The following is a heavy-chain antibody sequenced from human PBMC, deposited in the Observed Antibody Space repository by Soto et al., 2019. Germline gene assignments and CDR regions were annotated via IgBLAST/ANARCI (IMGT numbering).Heavy chain of an antibody. CDR1: GGSIRSYY. V-gene: IGHV4-59*05. CDR2: IDYRGST. Sequence: SETLSLTCTVSGGSIRSYYWTWIRQPPGKGLEWIGSIDYRGSTYYNASLKSRVTISVDTSKNQFSLELSSVTAADTAVYYCARSTGGYSYGFGWFDPWGQGTLVTVSS. CDR3: ARSTGGYSYGFGWFDP. D-gene: IGHD5-18*01. J-gene: IGHJ5*02.